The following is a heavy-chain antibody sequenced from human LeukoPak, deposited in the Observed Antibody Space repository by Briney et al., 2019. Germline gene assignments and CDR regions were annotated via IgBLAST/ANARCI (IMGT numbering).Heavy chain of an antibody. CDR1: GYTFTGYY. V-gene: IGHV1-2*06. Sequence: ASVKVSCKASGYTFTGYYMHWVRQAHGQGLEWMGRINPNSGGTNYAQKFQGRVTMTRDTSISTAYMELSRLRSDDTAVYYCARDVRHYYDSSGYYGYWGQGTLVTVSS. D-gene: IGHD3-22*01. CDR3: ARDVRHYYDSSGYYGY. J-gene: IGHJ4*02. CDR2: INPNSGGT.